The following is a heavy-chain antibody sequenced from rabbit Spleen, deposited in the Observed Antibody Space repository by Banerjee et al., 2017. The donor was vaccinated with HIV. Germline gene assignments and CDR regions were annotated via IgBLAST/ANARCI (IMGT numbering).Heavy chain of an antibody. Sequence: QEQLVESGGGLVQPEGSLTLTCTASGFSFSSSYYMCWVRQAPGKGLEWIGCIDTGSGSTYYASWAKGRFTISKTSSTTVTLQMTSLTVADTATYFCARDTSSSFSSYGMDLWGPGTLVTVS. CDR2: IDTGSGST. CDR3: ARDTSSSFSSYGMDL. CDR1: GFSFSSSYY. J-gene: IGHJ6*01. D-gene: IGHD1-1*01. V-gene: IGHV1S45*01.